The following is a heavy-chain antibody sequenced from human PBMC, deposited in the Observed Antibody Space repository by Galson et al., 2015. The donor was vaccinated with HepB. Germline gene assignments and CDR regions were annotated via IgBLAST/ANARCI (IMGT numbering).Heavy chain of an antibody. D-gene: IGHD5-12*01. CDR1: GFTFSSYA. V-gene: IGHV3-23*01. CDR2: ISGSGGST. CDR3: ATRRVYSGYVPFDY. J-gene: IGHJ4*02. Sequence: SLRLSCAASGFTFSSYAMSWVRQAPGKGLEWVSAISGSGGSTYYADSVKGRFTISRDNSKNTLYLQMNSLRAEDTAVYYCATRRVYSGYVPFDYWGQGTLVTVSS.